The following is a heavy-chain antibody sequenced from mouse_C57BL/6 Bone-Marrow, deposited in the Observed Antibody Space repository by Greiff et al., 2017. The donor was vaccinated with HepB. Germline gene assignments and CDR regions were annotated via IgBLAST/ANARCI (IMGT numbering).Heavy chain of an antibody. CDR1: GFNIKDYY. D-gene: IGHD1-1*01. CDR2: IDPEDGET. Sequence: VQLQQSGAELVKPGASVKVSCTASGFNIKDYYMHWVKQRTEQGLAWIGRIDPEDGETKYAPKFQGKATITADTSSNTAYLQLSSLTSEDTAVYYCARKGDYYYGSRYWYFDVWGTGTTVTVSS. J-gene: IGHJ1*03. CDR3: ARKGDYYYGSRYWYFDV. V-gene: IGHV14-2*01.